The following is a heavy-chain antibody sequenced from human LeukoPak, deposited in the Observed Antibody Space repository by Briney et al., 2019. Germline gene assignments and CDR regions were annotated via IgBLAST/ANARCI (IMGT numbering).Heavy chain of an antibody. D-gene: IGHD6-13*01. Sequence: SETLSLTCTVSGGSISSGSYYWSWIRQPAGKGLEWIGRIYTSGSTNYNPSLKSRVTISVDTSKNQFSLKLSSVTAADTAVYYCARWSQYSSSWYYYMDVWGKGTTVTVSS. CDR2: IYTSGST. CDR1: GGSISSGSYY. V-gene: IGHV4-61*02. CDR3: ARWSQYSSSWYYYMDV. J-gene: IGHJ6*03.